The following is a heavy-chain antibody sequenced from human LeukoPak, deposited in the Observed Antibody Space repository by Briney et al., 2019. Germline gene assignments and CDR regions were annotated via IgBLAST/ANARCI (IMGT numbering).Heavy chain of an antibody. CDR3: ARSQMYYDFWSGYYFDY. D-gene: IGHD3-3*01. V-gene: IGHV4-34*01. J-gene: IGHJ4*02. CDR1: GGSFSGYY. Sequence: PSETLSLTCAVYGGSFSGYYWSWIRQPPGKGLEWIGEINHSGSTNYNPSLKSRVTISVDTSKNQFSLKLSSVTAADTAVYYCARSQMYYDFWSGYYFDYWGQGTLVTVSS. CDR2: INHSGST.